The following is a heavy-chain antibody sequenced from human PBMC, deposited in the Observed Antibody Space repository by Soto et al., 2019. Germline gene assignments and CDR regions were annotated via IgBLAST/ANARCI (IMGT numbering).Heavy chain of an antibody. CDR3: ARDSGYGSGNSVNHYLDC. Sequence: SETLSLTCAVSGYSIISTNWWSWVRQPPGKGLEWIGEIYHSGSANYNPSLKSRVTISVDKSKNQFSLNLSSMTAEDTAVYYCARDSGYGSGNSVNHYLDCWGRGTLVTVSS. CDR2: IYHSGSA. CDR1: GYSIISTNW. V-gene: IGHV4-4*02. D-gene: IGHD3-10*01. J-gene: IGHJ4*01.